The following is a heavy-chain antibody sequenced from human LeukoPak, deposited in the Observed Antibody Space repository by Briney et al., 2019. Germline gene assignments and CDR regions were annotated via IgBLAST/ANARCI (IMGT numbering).Heavy chain of an antibody. Sequence: GGSLRLSCAASGFTFSTYTMHWVRQAPGKGLEWVSSISSTSTYMYYADSVKGRFTISRDNAKNSLYLQMNSLRAEDTAVYYCAILPIVVVVAARGDDAFDIWGQGTMVTASS. V-gene: IGHV3-21*01. CDR1: GFTFSTYT. J-gene: IGHJ3*02. CDR3: AILPIVVVVAARGDDAFDI. CDR2: ISSTSTYM. D-gene: IGHD2-15*01.